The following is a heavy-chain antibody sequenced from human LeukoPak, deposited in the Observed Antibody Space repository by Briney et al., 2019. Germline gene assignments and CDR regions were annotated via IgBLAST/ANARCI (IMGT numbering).Heavy chain of an antibody. CDR1: RITFSTYA. J-gene: IGHJ6*02. V-gene: IGHV3-23*01. CDR3: ALLYCSGGSCDSSLEHYYYGMDV. Sequence: GGSLRLSCEASRITFSTYAMSWVRQAPGKGLEWVSGINTEGRTYYAGSVKGRFTISRDNSKNTLYLQMNSLRAEDTAVYYCALLYCSGGSCDSSLEHYYYGMDVWGQGTTVTVSS. CDR2: INTEGRT. D-gene: IGHD2-15*01.